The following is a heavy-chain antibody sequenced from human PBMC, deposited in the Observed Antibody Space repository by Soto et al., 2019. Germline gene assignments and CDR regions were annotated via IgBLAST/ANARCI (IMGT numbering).Heavy chain of an antibody. Sequence: QVQLQESGPGLVKPSQTLSLTCTVSGGSISSGGYYWSWIRQHPGKGLEWIGYIYYSGSTYYNPSLKSRVTNSVDTSKSQFSLKLSSVTAADTAVYYCARGAGDIVVVPAAAAYYYYYYMDVWGKGTTVTVSS. V-gene: IGHV4-31*03. CDR3: ARGAGDIVVVPAAAAYYYYYYMDV. J-gene: IGHJ6*03. CDR2: IYYSGST. CDR1: GGSISSGGYY. D-gene: IGHD2-2*01.